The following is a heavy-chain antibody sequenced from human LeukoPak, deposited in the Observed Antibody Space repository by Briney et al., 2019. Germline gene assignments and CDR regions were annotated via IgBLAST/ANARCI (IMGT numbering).Heavy chain of an antibody. CDR1: GFTFSSYG. CDR3: ARDKIVGPSDFQH. Sequence: GGSLRLSCAASGFTFSSYGMHWVRQAPGKGLEWVAFIRYDGSNKYYADSVKGRFTISRDNSKNTLYLQMNSLRAEDTAVYYCARDKIVGPSDFQHWGQGTLVTVSS. D-gene: IGHD1-26*01. J-gene: IGHJ1*01. CDR2: IRYDGSNK. V-gene: IGHV3-30*02.